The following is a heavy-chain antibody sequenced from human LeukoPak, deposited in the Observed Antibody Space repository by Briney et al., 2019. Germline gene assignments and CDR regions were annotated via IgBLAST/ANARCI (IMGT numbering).Heavy chain of an antibody. CDR2: IGTGGET. J-gene: IGHJ4*02. Sequence: VRSLRLSCAASGFIFSAYAMSWVRQAPGQGLERISVIGTGGETHYAESVRGRFTISRSNFKNTLYLQMNSLRAEDTAVYYCANRVTVTSKYVVSWGQGTLVTVSS. CDR1: GFIFSAYA. D-gene: IGHD4-17*01. V-gene: IGHV3-23*01. CDR3: ANRVTVTSKYVVS.